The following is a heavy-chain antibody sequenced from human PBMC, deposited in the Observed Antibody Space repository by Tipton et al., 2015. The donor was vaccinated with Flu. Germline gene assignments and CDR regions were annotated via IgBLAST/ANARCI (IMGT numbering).Heavy chain of an antibody. CDR1: SGSFSGYF. Sequence: TLSLTCAVYSGSFSGYFWSWIRQSPGEGLEWIGEINDRGTINYNPSLKGRVTMSVDTSKNQFSLRLTSVTATDTAVYYCARGPPGPSIRAYYFDIWGQGALVTVSS. V-gene: IGHV4-34*01. CDR3: ARGPPGPSIRAYYFDI. D-gene: IGHD2-21*01. J-gene: IGHJ4*02. CDR2: INDRGTI.